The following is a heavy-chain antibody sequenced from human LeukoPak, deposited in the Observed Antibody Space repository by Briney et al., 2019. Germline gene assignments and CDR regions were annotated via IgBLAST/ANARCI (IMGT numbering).Heavy chain of an antibody. V-gene: IGHV1-46*03. CDR1: GYTFTSYY. CDR2: INPSGGST. J-gene: IGHJ4*02. CDR3: ARVIAVAGRGPYYFDY. Sequence: GASVKVSCEASGYTFTSYYMHWVRQAPGQGLEWMGIINPSGGSTSYAQKFQGRVTMTRDTSTSTVYMELSSLRSEDTAVYYCARVIAVAGRGPYYFDYWGQGTLMSVSS. D-gene: IGHD6-19*01.